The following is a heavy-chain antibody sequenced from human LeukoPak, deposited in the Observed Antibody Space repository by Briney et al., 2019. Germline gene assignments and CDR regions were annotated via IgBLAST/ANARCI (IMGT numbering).Heavy chain of an antibody. V-gene: IGHV3-9*01. CDR2: ISWNSGII. J-gene: IGHJ6*02. CDR1: GFTFDGHA. D-gene: IGHD3-10*01. Sequence: PGRSLRLSCAVPGFTFDGHAMHWVRQAPGKGLGWVAGISWNSGIIAYADSVKGRFTISRDNAKNSRYLPMNSLRPEDTAMYYCVKDKGPMVRGDGMDVCGQGTAVTASS. CDR3: VKDKGPMVRGDGMDV.